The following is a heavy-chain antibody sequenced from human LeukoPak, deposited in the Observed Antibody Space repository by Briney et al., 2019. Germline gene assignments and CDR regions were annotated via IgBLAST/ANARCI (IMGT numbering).Heavy chain of an antibody. CDR2: IYYSGST. J-gene: IGHJ4*02. CDR1: GGSISSYY. CDR3: AGEAAAGTFDY. Sequence: PSETLSLTCTVSGGSISSYYWSWIRQPPGKGLEWIGYIYYSGSTNYNPSLKSRVTISVDTSKNQFSLKLSSVTAADTAVYYCAGEAAAGTFDYWGQGTLVTVSS. D-gene: IGHD6-13*01. V-gene: IGHV4-59*01.